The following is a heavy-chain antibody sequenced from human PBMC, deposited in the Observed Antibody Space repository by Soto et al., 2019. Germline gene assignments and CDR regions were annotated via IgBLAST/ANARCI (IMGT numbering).Heavy chain of an antibody. CDR2: IIPIFGTA. Sequence: QVQLVQSGAEVKKPGSSVKVSCKASRGTFSSYAISWVRQAPGQGLEWMGGIIPIFGTANYAQKFQGRVTITADESTSTAYMELSSLRSEDTAVYYCASRQLERPRDAFDIWGQGTMVTVSS. D-gene: IGHD1-1*01. CDR3: ASRQLERPRDAFDI. V-gene: IGHV1-69*12. J-gene: IGHJ3*02. CDR1: RGTFSSYA.